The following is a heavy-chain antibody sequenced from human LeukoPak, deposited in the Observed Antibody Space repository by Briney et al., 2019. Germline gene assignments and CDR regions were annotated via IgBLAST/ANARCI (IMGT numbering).Heavy chain of an antibody. CDR2: INHSGST. Sequence: SETLSLTCAVYGGSFSGYYWSWIRQPPGKGLEWIGEINHSGSTNYNPSLKSRVTISVDTSKNQFSLKLSSVTAADTAVYYCARVGYSYGHPTPQDYWGQGTLVTVSS. CDR1: GGSFSGYY. CDR3: ARVGYSYGHPTPQDY. D-gene: IGHD5-18*01. J-gene: IGHJ4*02. V-gene: IGHV4-34*01.